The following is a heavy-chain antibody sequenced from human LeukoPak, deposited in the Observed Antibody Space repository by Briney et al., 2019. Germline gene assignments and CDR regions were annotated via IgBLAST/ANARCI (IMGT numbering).Heavy chain of an antibody. V-gene: IGHV3-23*01. CDR3: AAVANTGFDY. Sequence: GGSLRLSCAASGFTFSSYAMSWVRQAPGKGLEWVSAISGSGSNTYYADSAKGRFPISRDSSRNTLYLQMNSLRAEDTAVYYCAAVANTGFDYWGQGTLGTVSS. CDR2: ISGSGSNT. CDR1: GFTFSSYA. J-gene: IGHJ4*02. D-gene: IGHD6-19*01.